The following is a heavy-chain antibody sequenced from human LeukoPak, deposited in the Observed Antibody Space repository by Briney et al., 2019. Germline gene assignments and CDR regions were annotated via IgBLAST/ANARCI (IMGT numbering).Heavy chain of an antibody. V-gene: IGHV3-30*04. CDR2: ISYDGSNK. J-gene: IGHJ5*02. Sequence: GGSLRLSCAAPGFTFSSYAMHWVRQAPGKGLEWGAVISYDGSNKYYADSVKGRFTISRDNSKNTLYLQMNSLRAEDTAVYYCARDAIAAAGIGADWFDPWGQGTLVTVSS. CDR1: GFTFSSYA. D-gene: IGHD6-13*01. CDR3: ARDAIAAAGIGADWFDP.